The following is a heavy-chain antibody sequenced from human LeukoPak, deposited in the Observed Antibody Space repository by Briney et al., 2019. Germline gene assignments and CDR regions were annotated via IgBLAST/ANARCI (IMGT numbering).Heavy chain of an antibody. V-gene: IGHV4-39*01. CDR1: GGSISSSSYY. CDR3: AGTGSHYYDSSGYYIFDY. D-gene: IGHD3-22*01. Sequence: SETLSLTCTVSGGSISSSSYYWGWIRQPPGKGLEWIGSIYYSGSTYYNPSLKSRVTISVDTSKNQFSLKLSSVTAADTAVYYCAGTGSHYYDSSGYYIFDYWGQGTLVTVSS. CDR2: IYYSGST. J-gene: IGHJ4*02.